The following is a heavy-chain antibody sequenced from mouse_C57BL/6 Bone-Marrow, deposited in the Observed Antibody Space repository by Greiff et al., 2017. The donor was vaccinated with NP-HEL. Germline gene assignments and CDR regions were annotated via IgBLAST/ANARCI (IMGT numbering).Heavy chain of an antibody. Sequence: EVQVVESGGGLVQPGGSLELSCAASGFTFSDYYMYWVRQTPEKRLEWVAYISNGGGSTYYPDTVKGRFTISRDNAKNTLYLQMSRLKSEDTAMYYGARQGIYYGLGYAMDYWGQGTSVTVSS. J-gene: IGHJ4*01. D-gene: IGHD2-1*01. V-gene: IGHV5-12*01. CDR1: GFTFSDYY. CDR3: ARQGIYYGLGYAMDY. CDR2: ISNGGGST.